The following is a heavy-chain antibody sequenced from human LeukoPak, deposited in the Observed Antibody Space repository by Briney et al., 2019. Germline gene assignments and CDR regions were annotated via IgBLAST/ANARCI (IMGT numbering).Heavy chain of an antibody. CDR1: GFTFSSYW. Sequence: GESLKISFAASGFTFSSYWMHRVRQAPGKGLGWVSRINSDGSSTSYADPVKGRFTISRDNAKNTLYLQVNSLRAEDTAVYYCAREQANSYYDFWSGQNSLLDYWGQGTLVTVSS. V-gene: IGHV3-74*01. CDR2: INSDGSST. D-gene: IGHD3-3*01. J-gene: IGHJ4*02. CDR3: AREQANSYYDFWSGQNSLLDY.